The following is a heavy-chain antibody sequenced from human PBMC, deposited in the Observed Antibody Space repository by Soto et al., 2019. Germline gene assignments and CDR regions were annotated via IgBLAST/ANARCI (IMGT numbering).Heavy chain of an antibody. Sequence: QVQLQESGPGLVKPSETLSLTCTVSGGSISSYYWSWIRQPPGKGLEWIGYIYYSGSTNYNPSLKSRVTISVDTSKNQFSLKLSSVTAADTAVYYCARHHYDFWSGYYIAFDIWGQGTMVTVSS. D-gene: IGHD3-3*01. V-gene: IGHV4-59*08. CDR1: GGSISSYY. CDR3: ARHHYDFWSGYYIAFDI. J-gene: IGHJ3*02. CDR2: IYYSGST.